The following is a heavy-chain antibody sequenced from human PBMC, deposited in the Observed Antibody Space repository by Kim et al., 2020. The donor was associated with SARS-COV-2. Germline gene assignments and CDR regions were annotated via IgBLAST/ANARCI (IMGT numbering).Heavy chain of an antibody. V-gene: IGHV3-23*01. CDR1: GFTFSSYA. Sequence: GGSLRLSCAASGFTFSSYAMSWVRQAPGKGLEWVSAISGSGGSTYYADSVKGRFTISRDNSKNTLYLQMNSLRAEDTAVYYCAKECDFWSGYYRADYYYYYGMDVWGQGTTVTVSS. CDR2: ISGSGGST. CDR3: AKECDFWSGYYRADYYYYYGMDV. D-gene: IGHD3-3*01. J-gene: IGHJ6*02.